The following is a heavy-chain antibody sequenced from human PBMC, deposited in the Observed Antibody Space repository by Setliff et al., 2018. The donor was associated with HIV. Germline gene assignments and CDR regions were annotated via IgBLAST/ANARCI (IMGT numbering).Heavy chain of an antibody. D-gene: IGHD3-22*01. Sequence: ASVKVSCKASGYTFTSYGISWVRQAPGQGFEWMGWISGYSGNTNYAQKFQGRVTITADESTSTASMELSSLRSDATAVYYCARGGGYPLSRGGLDPWGQGTLVTVSS. CDR1: GYTFTSYG. V-gene: IGHV1-18*01. CDR3: ARGGGYPLSRGGLDP. J-gene: IGHJ5*02. CDR2: ISGYSGNT.